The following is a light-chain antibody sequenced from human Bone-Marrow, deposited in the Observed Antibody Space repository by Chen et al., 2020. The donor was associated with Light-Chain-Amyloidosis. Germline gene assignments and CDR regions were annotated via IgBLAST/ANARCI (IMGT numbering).Light chain of an antibody. CDR1: DLPTKY. CDR2: RDT. CDR3: QSAYSSGTYDVI. J-gene: IGLJ2*01. V-gene: IGLV3-25*03. Sequence: SYELTQPPSVSVSPGQTARITCSGDDLPTKYAYWYHQKPGQAPVLVIHRDTERPSGISERFSGSSSGTTATLTISGVQAEDEADYHCQSAYSSGTYDVIFGGVTKLTVL.